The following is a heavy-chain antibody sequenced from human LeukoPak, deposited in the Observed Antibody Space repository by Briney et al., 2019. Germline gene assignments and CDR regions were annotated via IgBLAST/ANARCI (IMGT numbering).Heavy chain of an antibody. CDR3: ARGTSSTPHYDILTGPCGWFDP. V-gene: IGHV1-69*02. D-gene: IGHD3-9*01. CDR2: IIPILGIA. Sequence: SVKVSCKASGGTFSSYTISWVRQAPGQGLEWMGRIIPILGIANYAQKFQGRVTITADKSTSTAYMELSSLRSEDTAVYYCARGTSSTPHYDILTGPCGWFDPWGQGTLVTVSS. J-gene: IGHJ5*02. CDR1: GGTFSSYT.